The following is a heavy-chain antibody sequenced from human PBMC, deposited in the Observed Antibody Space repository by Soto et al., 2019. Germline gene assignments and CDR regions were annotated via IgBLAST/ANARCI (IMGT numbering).Heavy chain of an antibody. J-gene: IGHJ4*02. V-gene: IGHV3-21*06. CDR1: GFTFTRYS. CDR3: ARESEDLTSNFDY. CDR2: ISSTTNYI. Sequence: PGGSRRPSCAASGFTFTRYSMNWVRQAPGKGLEWVSSISSTTNYIYYGDSMKGRFTISRNNAKNSLYLERDSLRAEDTAVYYCARESEDLTSNFDYWGQGTLVTFSS.